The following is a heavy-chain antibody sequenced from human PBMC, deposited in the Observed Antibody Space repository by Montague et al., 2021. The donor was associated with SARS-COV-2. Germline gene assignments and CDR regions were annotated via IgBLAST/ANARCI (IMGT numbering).Heavy chain of an antibody. D-gene: IGHD3-22*01. J-gene: IGHJ4*02. V-gene: IGHV4-34*01. CDR1: GGSFSGYY. Sequence: SETLSLTCVVYGGSFSGYYWTWIRQSPGKGLEWIGEINHSGSTNYSPSLESRVAISVDTSKNQFSLKLNSVTAADTAIYYCARATVDINMILVVITSVNHYFDSWGQGTLVTVSP. CDR2: INHSGST. CDR3: ARATVDINMILVVITSVNHYFDS.